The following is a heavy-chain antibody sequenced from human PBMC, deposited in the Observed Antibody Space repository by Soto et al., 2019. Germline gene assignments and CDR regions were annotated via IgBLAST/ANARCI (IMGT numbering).Heavy chain of an antibody. V-gene: IGHV3-23*01. CDR2: ISGSGGST. CDR1: GFTFSSYV. Sequence: EVQLLESGGGLVQPGGSLRLSCAASGFTFSSYVMSWVRQAPGKGLEWVSAISGSGGSTYYADSVKGRFTISRDNSKNTLYLQMNSLRAEDTAVYYCAKGDLYDFWSGYYTSLYYYYYMDVWGKGTTVTVSS. CDR3: AKGDLYDFWSGYYTSLYYYYYMDV. D-gene: IGHD3-3*01. J-gene: IGHJ6*03.